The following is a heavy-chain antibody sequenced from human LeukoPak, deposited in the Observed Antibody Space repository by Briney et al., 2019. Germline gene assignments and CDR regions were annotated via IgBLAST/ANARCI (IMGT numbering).Heavy chain of an antibody. CDR3: ARPYGGYVDYYFDY. J-gene: IGHJ4*02. D-gene: IGHD5-12*01. V-gene: IGHV3-30-3*01. Sequence: GGSLRLSCAASGFTFSSYAMDWVRQAPGKGLEWVAVISYDGSNKYYADSVKGRFTISRDNSKNTLYLQMNSLRTEDTAVYYCARPYGGYVDYYFDYWGQGTLVTISS. CDR1: GFTFSSYA. CDR2: ISYDGSNK.